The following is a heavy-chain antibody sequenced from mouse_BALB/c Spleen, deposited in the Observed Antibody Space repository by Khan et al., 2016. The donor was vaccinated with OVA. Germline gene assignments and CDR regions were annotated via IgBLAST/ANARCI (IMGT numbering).Heavy chain of an antibody. D-gene: IGHD1-1*01. CDR1: GYSFTGYF. J-gene: IGHJ2*01. V-gene: IGHV1-20*02. CDR2: INPHIGET. CDR3: ARKNGSDFDY. Sequence: VQLQQSGPELVKPGASVKISCKASGYSFTGYFMNWVMQSHGKRLEWIGRINPHIGETFYNQKFMDKATLTVDESSTTAHMELRSLASEDSAVYYCARKNGSDFDYWGQGTTLTVSS.